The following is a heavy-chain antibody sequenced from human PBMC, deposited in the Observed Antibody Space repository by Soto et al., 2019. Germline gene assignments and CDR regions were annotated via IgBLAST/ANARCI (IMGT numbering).Heavy chain of an antibody. J-gene: IGHJ4*02. D-gene: IGHD3-10*01. Sequence: PGGSLRLSCAASGFTFSGSAMHWVRQASGKGLEWVGRIRSKANSYATAYAASVKGRFTISRDDSKNTAYLQMNSLKTEDTAVYYCTSLGEYARRRITMVRGATNDYWGQGTLVTVSS. V-gene: IGHV3-73*01. CDR2: IRSKANSYAT. CDR3: TSLGEYARRRITMVRGATNDY. CDR1: GFTFSGSA.